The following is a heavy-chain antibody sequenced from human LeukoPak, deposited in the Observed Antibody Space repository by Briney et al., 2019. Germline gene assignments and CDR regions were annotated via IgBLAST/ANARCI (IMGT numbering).Heavy chain of an antibody. J-gene: IGHJ2*01. CDR3: GRGSSFGSGSSEASWYFDL. V-gene: IGHV1-18*01. CDR1: GYSFTSYG. CDR2: ISPYNGYT. D-gene: IGHD3-10*01. Sequence: ASVKVSCKASGYSFTSYGITWVRQAPGQGLEWVGWISPYNGYTHYAQNLQGRVTMTTDTSTITAYMELRSLISDDTAIYYCGRGSSFGSGSSEASWYFDLWGRGTLVTVSS.